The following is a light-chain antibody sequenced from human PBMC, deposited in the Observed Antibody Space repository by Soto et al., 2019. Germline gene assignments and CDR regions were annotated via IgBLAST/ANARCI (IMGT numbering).Light chain of an antibody. CDR2: AAS. Sequence: AIQMTQSPSSLSASVGDRVTITCRASQVIRNDLGWYQQKPGKAPKLLIYAASILQPGVPSRFSGSGSGADFTLTISSLQTEDFATYYCQQDFNYPYTVGQGTRLEIK. CDR1: QVIRND. V-gene: IGKV1-6*01. J-gene: IGKJ2*01. CDR3: QQDFNYPYT.